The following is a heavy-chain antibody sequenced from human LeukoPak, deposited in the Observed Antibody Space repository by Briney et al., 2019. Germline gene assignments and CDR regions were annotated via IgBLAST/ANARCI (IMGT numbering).Heavy chain of an antibody. J-gene: IGHJ5*02. Sequence: GGSLRLSCAASGFTFSSYSMNWVRQVPGKGLEWLTFIRHDGSNKFYAESVKGRFTISRDMSKNTLYLQMNSLTLEDTAIYYCTKEKVAYYTDRWSGLFDTWGQGTLVSVSS. CDR1: GFTFSSYS. D-gene: IGHD1-26*01. CDR3: TKEKVAYYTDRWSGLFDT. V-gene: IGHV3-30*02. CDR2: IRHDGSNK.